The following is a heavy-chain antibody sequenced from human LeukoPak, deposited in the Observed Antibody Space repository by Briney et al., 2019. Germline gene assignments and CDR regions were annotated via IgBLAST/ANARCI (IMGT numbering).Heavy chain of an antibody. CDR2: IRYDGSNK. CDR1: GFTLSSYG. D-gene: IGHD5-18*01. CDR3: AKGNSEWIKLSYYFDY. V-gene: IGHV3-30*02. J-gene: IGHJ4*02. Sequence: GGSLRLSCAASGFTLSSYGMHWVRQAPGKGLEWVAFIRYDGSNKYYADSVKGRFTISRDNSKNTLYLQMNSLRAEDTAVYYCAKGNSEWIKLSYYFDYWGQGTLVTVSS.